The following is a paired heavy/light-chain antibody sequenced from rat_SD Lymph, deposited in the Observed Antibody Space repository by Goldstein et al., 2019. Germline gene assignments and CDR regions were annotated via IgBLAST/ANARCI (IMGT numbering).Light chain of an antibody. J-gene: IGKJ1*01. CDR1: QNINKN. V-gene: IGKV15S2*01. CDR3: YQYNSGPWT. Sequence: DIQMTQSPSVLSASVGDRVTLSCKASQNINKNLDWYQQKLGEAPKLLIYFTNNLQTGIPSRFSGSGSGTDYTLTISSLQPEDVATYYCYQYNSGPWTFGGGTKLELK. CDR2: FTN.
Heavy chain of an antibody. V-gene: IGHV1-43*01. D-gene: IGHD4-3*01. Sequence: QVQLQQSGAELARPGSSVKISCKASGYTFTSYYINWIKQTTGQGLEYIGYINTGSGDTNYNEKFKGKATLTVDKSSSTAFMQLSSLTPDDSAVYYCAIRSRIIRGGWFAYWGQGTLVTVSS. J-gene: IGHJ3*01. CDR1: GYTFTSYY. CDR3: AIRSRIIRGGWFAY. CDR2: INTGSGDT.